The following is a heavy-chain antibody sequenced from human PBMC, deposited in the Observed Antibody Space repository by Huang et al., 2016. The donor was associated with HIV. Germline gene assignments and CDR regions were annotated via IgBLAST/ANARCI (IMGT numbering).Heavy chain of an antibody. J-gene: IGHJ4*02. CDR1: GFTFSSYS. CDR3: ARGIRYFGVVAYFDY. Sequence: EVQLVESGGGLVQPGGSLRLSCAASGFTFSSYSMNWVRQAPGKGCEWVSYISSGSSTIYYEDSVKGRFTISRDNAKNSLFLQMNSLRDEDTAVYYCARGIRYFGVVAYFDYWGQGALVTVSS. D-gene: IGHD3-3*01. V-gene: IGHV3-48*02. CDR2: ISSGSSTI.